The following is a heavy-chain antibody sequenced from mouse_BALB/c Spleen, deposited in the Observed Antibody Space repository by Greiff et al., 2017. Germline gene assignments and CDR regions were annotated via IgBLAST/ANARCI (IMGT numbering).Heavy chain of an antibody. CDR3: ARDYGYVYWYFDV. CDR1: GYSITSGYY. CDR2: ISYDGSN. Sequence: EVHLVESGPGLVKPSQSLSLTCSVTGYSITSGYYWNWIRQFPGNKLEWMGYISYDGSNNYNPSLKNRISITRDTSKNQFFLKLNSVTTEDTATYYCARDYGYVYWYFDVWGAGTTVTVSS. D-gene: IGHD1-2*01. J-gene: IGHJ1*01. V-gene: IGHV3-6*02.